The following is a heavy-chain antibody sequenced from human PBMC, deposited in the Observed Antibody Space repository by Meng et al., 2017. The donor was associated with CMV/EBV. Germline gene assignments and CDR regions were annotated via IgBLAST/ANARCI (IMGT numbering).Heavy chain of an antibody. D-gene: IGHD6-19*01. CDR1: GFTFSDYY. V-gene: IGHV3-11*04. Sequence: GESLKISCAASGFTFSDYYMSWIRQAPGKGLEWVSYISSSGSTIYYADSVKGRFTISRDNAKNSLYLQMNSLRAEDTAVYYCARSRSGGGWYYFDYWGQGTLVTVSS. CDR2: ISSSGSTI. CDR3: ARSRSGGGWYYFDY. J-gene: IGHJ4*02.